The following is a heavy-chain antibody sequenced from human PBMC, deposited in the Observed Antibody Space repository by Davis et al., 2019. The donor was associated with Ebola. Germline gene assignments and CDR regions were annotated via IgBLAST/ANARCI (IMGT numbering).Heavy chain of an antibody. J-gene: IGHJ6*02. CDR3: ARSNV. CDR2: ISFSGNTI. Sequence: GGSLRLSCIASGFSLSSNSMSWVRQAPGKGLEWVSYISFSGNTIYYADSVKGRFTISRDNAKNSLYLQMNSLRAEDTAVYYCARSNVWGQGTTVTVSS. V-gene: IGHV3-48*04. CDR1: GFSLSSNS.